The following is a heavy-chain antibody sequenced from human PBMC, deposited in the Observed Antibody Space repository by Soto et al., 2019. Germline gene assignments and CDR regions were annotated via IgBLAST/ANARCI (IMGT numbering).Heavy chain of an antibody. V-gene: IGHV3-33*01. CDR2: IWYDGSNK. J-gene: IGHJ4*02. CDR1: GFTFSSYG. D-gene: IGHD5-18*01. CDR3: ARDTQSRGYSNVLDY. Sequence: LSLSCAASGFTFSSYGMHWVRQAPGKGLEWVAVIWYDGSNKYYADSVKGRFTISRDNSKNTLYLQMNSLRAEDTALYYCARDTQSRGYSNVLDYWGQGTLVTVSS.